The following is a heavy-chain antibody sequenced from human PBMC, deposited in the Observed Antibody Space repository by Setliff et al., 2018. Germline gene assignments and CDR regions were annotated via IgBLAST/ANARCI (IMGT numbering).Heavy chain of an antibody. CDR3: ARRGQGFNNPFDY. CDR2: IIPIFGTA. D-gene: IGHD3-9*01. J-gene: IGHJ4*02. Sequence: SVKVSCKASGGTFSSYAISWVRQAPGQGLEWMGRIIPIFGTANYAQKFQGRVTITRNTSISTAYMELSSLRSEDTAVYYCARRGQGFNNPFDYWGQGTLVTVSS. V-gene: IGHV1-69*05. CDR1: GGTFSSYA.